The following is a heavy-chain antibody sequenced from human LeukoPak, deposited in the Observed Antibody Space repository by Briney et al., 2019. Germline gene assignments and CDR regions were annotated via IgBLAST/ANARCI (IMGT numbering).Heavy chain of an antibody. V-gene: IGHV4-59*08. D-gene: IGHD5-18*01. Sequence: TPSETLSLTCSVSGGSINAFYWSWIRQPPGKGREWIAYVRDNGENNYNPSLKSRVAISLDTANNQISLRLNFVTAADTAFYYCARQPANTAAFDVWGQGTMVTVSS. CDR1: GGSINAFY. CDR3: ARQPANTAAFDV. J-gene: IGHJ3*01. CDR2: VRDNGEN.